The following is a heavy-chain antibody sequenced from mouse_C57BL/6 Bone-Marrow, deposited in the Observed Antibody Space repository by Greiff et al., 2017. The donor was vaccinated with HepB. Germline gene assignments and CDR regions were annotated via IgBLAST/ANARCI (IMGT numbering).Heavy chain of an antibody. Sequence: EVQRVESGAELVRPGASVKLSCTASGFNFTDDYMHWVKQRPEQGLEWIGWIDPENGDTEYASKFKGKATITADTSSNTAYLQLSSLTSADTAVYYCTTYYPYYFDYWGQGTTPTVSS. CDR2: IDPENGDT. J-gene: IGHJ2*01. V-gene: IGHV14-4*01. CDR1: GFNFTDDY. D-gene: IGHD1-1*01. CDR3: TTYYPYYFDY.